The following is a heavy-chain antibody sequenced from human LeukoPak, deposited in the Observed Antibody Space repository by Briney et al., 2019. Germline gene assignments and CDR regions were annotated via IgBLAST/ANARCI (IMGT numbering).Heavy chain of an antibody. CDR3: ARALSSTSRSKAYDY. CDR1: GGSFSGYY. J-gene: IGHJ4*02. V-gene: IGHV4-34*01. Sequence: SETLSLTCAVNGGSFSGYYWSWIRQPPGKGLEWIGEINHSGSTNYNPSLKSRVTISVDTSKNQFSLKLSSVTAADTAVYYCARALSSTSRSKAYDYWGQGTLVTVSS. CDR2: INHSGST. D-gene: IGHD2-2*01.